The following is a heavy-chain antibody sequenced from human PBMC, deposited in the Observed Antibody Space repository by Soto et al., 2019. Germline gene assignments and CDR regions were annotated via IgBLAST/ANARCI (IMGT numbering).Heavy chain of an antibody. CDR3: ARDYDSSGYPRYYFDY. Sequence: GXSLRLSCAASGFTFSSYGMHWVRQAPVKGLEWVAVIWYDGSNKYYADSVKGRFTISRDNSKNTLYLQMNSLRAEDTAVYYCARDYDSSGYPRYYFDYWGQGTLVTVSS. CDR1: GFTFSSYG. CDR2: IWYDGSNK. V-gene: IGHV3-33*01. J-gene: IGHJ4*02. D-gene: IGHD3-22*01.